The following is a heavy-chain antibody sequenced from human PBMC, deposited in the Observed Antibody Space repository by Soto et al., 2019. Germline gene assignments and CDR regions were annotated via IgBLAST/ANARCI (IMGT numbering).Heavy chain of an antibody. CDR1: GFTFSSYA. V-gene: IGHV3-30*04. CDR3: ARDQSGRLGEVSGAFDI. Sequence: GGSLRLSCAASGFTFSSYAMHWVRQAPGKGLEWVAVISYDGSNKYYADSVKGRFTISRDNSKNTLYLQMNSLRAEDTAVYYCARDQSGRLGEVSGAFDIWGQGTLVTVSS. D-gene: IGHD3-16*01. CDR2: ISYDGSNK. J-gene: IGHJ3*02.